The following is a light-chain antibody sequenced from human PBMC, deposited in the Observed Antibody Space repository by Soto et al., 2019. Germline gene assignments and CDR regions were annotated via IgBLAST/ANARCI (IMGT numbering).Light chain of an antibody. CDR3: QVWNSFSDHPYV. CDR2: DDS. CDR1: NIGPRK. V-gene: IGLV3-21*02. J-gene: IGLJ1*01. Sequence: SYELSPPPSVSLAPGQTARISCGGANIGPRKVHWYQQKPGQAPVLIVYDDSGRPSGIPERFSGSNSGNTATLTISRVEAGDEADYYCQVWNSFSDHPYVFGSGTKGTVL.